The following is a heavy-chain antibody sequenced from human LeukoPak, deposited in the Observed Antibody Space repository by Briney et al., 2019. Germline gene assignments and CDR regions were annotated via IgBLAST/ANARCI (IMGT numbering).Heavy chain of an antibody. Sequence: GGSLRLSCAASGFTVSGNYMSWVRQAPGKGLEWVSVIYTAGSTYDADSVKGRFTISRDKSKNTLYLQMNTLRAEDTAVYFCAGGNTWPGLSYWGQGTLLTVSS. CDR3: AGGNTWPGLSY. CDR2: IYTAGST. V-gene: IGHV3-53*01. CDR1: GFTVSGNY. J-gene: IGHJ4*02. D-gene: IGHD6-25*01.